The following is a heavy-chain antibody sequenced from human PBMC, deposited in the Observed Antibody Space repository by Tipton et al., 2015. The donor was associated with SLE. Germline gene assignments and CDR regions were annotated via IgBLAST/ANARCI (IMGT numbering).Heavy chain of an antibody. CDR2: IYYSGST. CDR3: AGRAYSGPSS. Sequence: TLSLTCTVSGGSISSSSYYWGWIRQPPGKGLEWIGSIYYSGSTYYNPSLKSRVTISVDTSKNQFSLKLSSVTAADTAVYYCAGRAYSGPSSWGQGTLVTVSS. CDR1: GGSISSSSYY. V-gene: IGHV4-39*01. J-gene: IGHJ5*02. D-gene: IGHD1-26*01.